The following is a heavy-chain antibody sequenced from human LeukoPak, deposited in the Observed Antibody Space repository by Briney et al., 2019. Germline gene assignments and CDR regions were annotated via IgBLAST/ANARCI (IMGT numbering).Heavy chain of an antibody. V-gene: IGHV4-34*01. D-gene: IGHD2-2*01. CDR3: ARRYCSSTSCSIWGQRGSWFDP. CDR1: GGSFSGYY. Sequence: SETLSLTCAVYGGSFSGYYWSWIRQPPGKGLEWIGEINHSGSTNYNPSLKSRVTISVDTSKNQFSLKLSSVTAADTAVYYCARRYCSSTSCSIWGQRGSWFDPWGQGTLVTVSS. CDR2: INHSGST. J-gene: IGHJ5*02.